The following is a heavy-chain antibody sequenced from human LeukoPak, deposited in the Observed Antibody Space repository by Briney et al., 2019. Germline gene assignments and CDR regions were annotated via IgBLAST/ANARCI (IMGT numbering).Heavy chain of an antibody. Sequence: PGGSLRLSCAGSGFIFSGYWMHWVRQAPGKGLEWVGRIKSKTDGGTTEYAAPVKGRFTISRDDSKNTLYLQMNSLKTEDTAVYYCTPSSSTIRWYFDYWGQGTLVTVSS. CDR2: IKSKTDGGTT. CDR3: TPSSSTIRWYFDY. J-gene: IGHJ4*02. V-gene: IGHV3-15*01. CDR1: GFIFSGYW. D-gene: IGHD2-2*01.